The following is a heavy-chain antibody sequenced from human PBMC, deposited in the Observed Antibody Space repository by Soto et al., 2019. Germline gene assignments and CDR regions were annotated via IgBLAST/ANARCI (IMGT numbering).Heavy chain of an antibody. V-gene: IGHV3-23*01. J-gene: IGHJ4*02. Sequence: GGSLRLSCAVSGFTLRNYAMSWVRQAPGKGLEWVSSISNTGGRTHYAGSVEGRFTISRDNSQNTLFLQMDSLRTEDTAVYYCAKWGSSSWSPHYYFDYWGQGTLVTVPS. D-gene: IGHD2-2*01. CDR2: ISNTGGRT. CDR1: GFTLRNYA. CDR3: AKWGSSSWSPHYYFDY.